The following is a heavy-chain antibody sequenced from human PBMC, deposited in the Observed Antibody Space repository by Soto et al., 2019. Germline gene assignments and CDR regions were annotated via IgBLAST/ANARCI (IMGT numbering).Heavy chain of an antibody. CDR1: VCTVDDYA. D-gene: IGHD6-13*01. J-gene: IGHJ4*02. Sequence: PGGSLRLSCASSVCTVDDYAMHCVRQAPGKCLEWVSGISWNSGSIGYADSVKGRFTISRDNAKNSLYLQMNSLRAEDTALYYCAKDMYSRRRYYFNYLGQGTQVNVSS. V-gene: IGHV3-9*01. CDR2: ISWNSGSI. CDR3: AKDMYSRRRYYFNY.